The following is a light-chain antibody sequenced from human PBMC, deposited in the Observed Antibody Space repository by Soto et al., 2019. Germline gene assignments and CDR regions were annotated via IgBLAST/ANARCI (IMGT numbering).Light chain of an antibody. CDR1: QSLLHSNGYTY. CDR3: MQALQTPRDT. CDR2: LGS. V-gene: IGKV2-28*01. J-gene: IGKJ2*01. Sequence: DIVMTQSPLSLPVTPGEPASISCRSSQSLLHSNGYTYLDWYLQKPGQSPQLLIYLGSNRASGVHDRFSGSGSGTDFTLKISRVEAEDVGVYYCMQALQTPRDTFGQGTKLEIK.